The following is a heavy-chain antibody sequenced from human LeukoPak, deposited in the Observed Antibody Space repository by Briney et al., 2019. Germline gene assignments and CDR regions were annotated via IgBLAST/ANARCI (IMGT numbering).Heavy chain of an antibody. J-gene: IGHJ4*02. CDR3: AKDRDILGASYYFDY. V-gene: IGHV3-30*18. D-gene: IGHD1-26*01. CDR1: GFTFSSYG. CDR2: ISYDGSNK. Sequence: GRSLRLSCAASGFTFSSYGMHWVRQAPGKGLEWVAVISYDGSNKYYADSVKGRFTISRDNSKNTLYVQMNSLRVEDTAVYYCAKDRDILGASYYFDYWGQGTLVTVSS.